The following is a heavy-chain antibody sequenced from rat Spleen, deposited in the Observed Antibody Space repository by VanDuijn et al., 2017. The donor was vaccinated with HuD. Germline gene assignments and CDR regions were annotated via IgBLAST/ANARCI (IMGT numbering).Heavy chain of an antibody. CDR3: ARHYGGYSEYVMDA. D-gene: IGHD1-11*01. V-gene: IGHV5-25*01. CDR1: GLSFSNYD. CDR2: ISYDGTAT. Sequence: EVQLVESGGGLVQPGRSMKLSCAASGLSFSNYDMAWVRQAPTKGLEWVASISYDGTATYYRDSVKGRFTLSRDNAKSTLYLQMDSLRSEDTATYYCARHYGGYSEYVMDAWGQGASVTVSS. J-gene: IGHJ4*01.